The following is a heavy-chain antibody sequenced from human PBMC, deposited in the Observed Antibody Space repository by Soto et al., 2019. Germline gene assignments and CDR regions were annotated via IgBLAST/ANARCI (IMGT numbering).Heavy chain of an antibody. CDR2: IIPIFGTA. CDR3: ARGRGSVAGKGPIDY. J-gene: IGHJ4*02. CDR1: GGTFSSYA. Sequence: GASVKVSCKASGGTFSSYAVSWVRQAPGQGLEWMGGIIPIFGTANYAQKFQGRVTITADKSTSTAYMELSSLRSEDTAVYYCARGRGSVAGKGPIDYWGQGTLVTVSS. D-gene: IGHD6-19*01. V-gene: IGHV1-69*06.